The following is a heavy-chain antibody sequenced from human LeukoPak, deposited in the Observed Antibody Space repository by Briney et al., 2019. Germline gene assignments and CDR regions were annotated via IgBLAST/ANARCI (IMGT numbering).Heavy chain of an antibody. CDR2: IKQDGSEK. D-gene: IGHD3-22*01. CDR3: ARWRYYDRRRGFDI. CDR1: GFTFSSYW. J-gene: IGHJ3*02. Sequence: GGSLRLSCAASGFTFSSYWMSWVRQAPGKGLEWVANIKQDGSEKYYVDSVKGRFTISRDNAKNSLYLQMNSLRAEDTAVYYCARWRYYDRRRGFDIWGQGTMVTVSS. V-gene: IGHV3-7*01.